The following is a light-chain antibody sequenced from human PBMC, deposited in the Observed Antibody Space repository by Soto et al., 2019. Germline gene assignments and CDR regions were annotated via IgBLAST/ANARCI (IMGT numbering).Light chain of an antibody. CDR1: SSDVGGYNY. J-gene: IGLJ2*01. V-gene: IGLV2-14*01. CDR2: NVS. CDR3: SSFTSPNTVL. Sequence: QSALTQPASVSGSPGQSITISCTGTSSDVGGYNYVSWYQQHPGKAPKLMIYNVSNRPSGVSNRFSGSKSGNTASLTISGLQAEDEGHYYCSSFTSPNTVLFGGGTKVTVL.